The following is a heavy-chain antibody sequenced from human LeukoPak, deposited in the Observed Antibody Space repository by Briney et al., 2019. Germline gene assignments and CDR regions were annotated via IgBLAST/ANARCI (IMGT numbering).Heavy chain of an antibody. V-gene: IGHV4-4*07. CDR1: SGSISGYY. J-gene: IGHJ4*02. CDR3: ARVSAAALIYGVADYFDY. D-gene: IGHD3-3*01. CDR2: IYTSGST. Sequence: SETLSLTCTVSSGSISGYYWSWIRQPAGKGLEWIGRIYTSGSTKYNPSLRSRVTISVDTSKNQLALKLSSVTAAETAVYYCARVSAAALIYGVADYFDYWGQGTLVTVSS.